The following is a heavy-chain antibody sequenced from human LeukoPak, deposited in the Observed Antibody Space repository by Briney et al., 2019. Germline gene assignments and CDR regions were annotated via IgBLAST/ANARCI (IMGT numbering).Heavy chain of an antibody. J-gene: IGHJ5*02. V-gene: IGHV3-73*01. D-gene: IGHD1-7*01. CDR3: TRDRGNYNWFDP. Sequence: RGSLRPSWAVAGFSFSGSTVHWVRQSSGKWLGWVCHIDKKDNLYATAYAESVKGRFTISRDDSKDTAFLHMDSLQTEDTALYYCTRDRGNYNWFDPWGKGTLVTVSS. CDR1: GFSFSGST. CDR2: IDKKDNLYAT.